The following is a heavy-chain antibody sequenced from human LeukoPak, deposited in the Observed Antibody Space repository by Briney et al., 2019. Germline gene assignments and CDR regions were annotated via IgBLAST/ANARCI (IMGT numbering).Heavy chain of an antibody. Sequence: PSETLSLTCTVSGGSISISSYYWGWIRQPPGKGLEWIGSIYYSGSTYYNPSLKSRVTISVDTSKNQFSLKLSSVTAADTAVYYCARVVATISGVAFDIWGQGTMVTVSS. D-gene: IGHD5-12*01. CDR3: ARVVATISGVAFDI. CDR1: GGSISISSYY. CDR2: IYYSGST. V-gene: IGHV4-39*07. J-gene: IGHJ3*02.